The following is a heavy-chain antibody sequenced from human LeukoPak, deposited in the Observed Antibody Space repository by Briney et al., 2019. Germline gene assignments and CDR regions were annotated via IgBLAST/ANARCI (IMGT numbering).Heavy chain of an antibody. CDR1: GYTFTSYG. CDR2: ISAYNGNT. Sequence: GASVKVSCKASGYTFTSYGISWVRQAPGQGLEWTGWISAYNGNTNYAQKLQGRVTMTTDTSTSTAYMELRSLRSDDTAVYYCATLSDYYDSSGYYFGYWGQGTLVTVSS. CDR3: ATLSDYYDSSGYYFGY. V-gene: IGHV1-18*01. D-gene: IGHD3-22*01. J-gene: IGHJ4*02.